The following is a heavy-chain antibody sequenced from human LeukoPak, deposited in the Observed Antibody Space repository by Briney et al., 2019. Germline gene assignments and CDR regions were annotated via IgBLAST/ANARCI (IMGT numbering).Heavy chain of an antibody. J-gene: IGHJ5*02. Sequence: GGSLRLSCTASGFTFSSYSMNWVRQAPGKGLEWVSYISTSSSYIYYADSVKCRFTISRDNAMNSLYLQMNTLRAEDTAVYSCARGADGVSPNSLGWFDPWGQGTLVTVSS. CDR1: GFTFSSYS. D-gene: IGHD2-8*01. CDR3: ARGADGVSPNSLGWFDP. CDR2: ISTSSSYI. V-gene: IGHV3-21*01.